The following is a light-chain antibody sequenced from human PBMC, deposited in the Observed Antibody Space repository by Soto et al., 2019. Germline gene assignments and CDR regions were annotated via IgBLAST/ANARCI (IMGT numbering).Light chain of an antibody. CDR2: GNS. CDR3: QSYDSSRRDVV. J-gene: IGLJ2*01. Sequence: QSVLTQPPSVSGAPGQRVTISCTGSSSNIGAGYDVHWYQQLPGTAPKLLIYGNSNRPSGVPDRFSGSKSGTSASLAITGLQAEDEADYYCQSYDSSRRDVVFGGGTKLTVL. V-gene: IGLV1-40*01. CDR1: SSNIGAGYD.